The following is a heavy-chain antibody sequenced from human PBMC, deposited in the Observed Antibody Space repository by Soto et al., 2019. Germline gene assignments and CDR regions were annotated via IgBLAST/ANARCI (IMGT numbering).Heavy chain of an antibody. CDR2: SYHSGSA. J-gene: IGHJ5*02. D-gene: IGHD3-3*01. V-gene: IGHV4-38-2*01. CDR3: ARQAAGITIFGVVIIPNWFDP. Sequence: SETLSLTCAVSGYSISSGYYWGWIREPPGKGLEWIGGSYHSGSAYDNPSLKSRVTISVDTSKNQFSLKLSSVTAADTAVYYCARQAAGITIFGVVIIPNWFDPWGQGTLGT. CDR1: GYSISSGYY.